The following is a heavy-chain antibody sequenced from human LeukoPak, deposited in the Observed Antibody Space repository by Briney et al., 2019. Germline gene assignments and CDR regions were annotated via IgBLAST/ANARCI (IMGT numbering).Heavy chain of an antibody. D-gene: IGHD1-14*01. J-gene: IGHJ5*02. CDR1: GLTFSSDA. CDR2: IDGSGGFT. CDR3: AKKPAGFDP. Sequence: PGGSLRLSCAVSGLTFSSDAMTWVRQAPGKGLEWVSSIDGSGGFTYYADSVKGRFTISRDNSKNTLYLQMNSLRAEDTAIYYCAKKPAGFDPWGQGTLVTVSS. V-gene: IGHV3-23*01.